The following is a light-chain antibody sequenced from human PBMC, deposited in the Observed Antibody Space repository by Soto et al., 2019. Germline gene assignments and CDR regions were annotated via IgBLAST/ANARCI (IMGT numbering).Light chain of an antibody. CDR2: DDS. V-gene: IGLV3-21*02. J-gene: IGLJ3*02. CDR1: NIGSKS. Sequence: SYELTQPPSVSVAPGQTARITCGGNNIGSKSVHWYQQKPSQAPVLVVYDDSDRPSGIPERFSGSNSGNTATLTISRVEAGDEADYYCQVWDSSSDHGVFGGWTKVTVL. CDR3: QVWDSSSDHGV.